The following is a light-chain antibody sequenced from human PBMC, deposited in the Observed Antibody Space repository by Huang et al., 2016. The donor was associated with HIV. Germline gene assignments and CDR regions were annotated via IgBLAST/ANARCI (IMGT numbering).Light chain of an antibody. CDR2: SIN. J-gene: IGKJ3*01. CDR3: QQTYFIPGT. V-gene: IGKV1-39*01. CDR1: QNIGSS. Sequence: DVQMTQSPSYLSSSIRDSVTIPCRASQNIGSSLNWYQQKPGKTPRLLSYSINKLDSGVPSRFVGSGSGTDFTLTISGLQPEDIAIYFCQQTYFIPGTFGPGSRVDL.